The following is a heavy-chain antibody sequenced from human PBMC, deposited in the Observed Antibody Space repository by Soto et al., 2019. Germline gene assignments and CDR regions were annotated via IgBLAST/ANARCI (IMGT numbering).Heavy chain of an antibody. CDR1: GFSFGDYY. D-gene: IGHD5-12*01. J-gene: IGHJ5*02. CDR2: ISGTGRTI. CDR3: ARAPSAHDSFDL. Sequence: QVQLVESGGGLVKPGGSLRLSCAASGFSFGDYYMSWIRQAPGRGLEWISYISGTGRTIDYANSVKGRFTISRDNADKSLYLPMNSLGAEDTAIYYCARAPSAHDSFDLWGQGTLVTVSS. V-gene: IGHV3-11*01.